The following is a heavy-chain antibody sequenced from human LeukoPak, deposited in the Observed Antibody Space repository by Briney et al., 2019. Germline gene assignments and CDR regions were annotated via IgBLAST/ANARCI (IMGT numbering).Heavy chain of an antibody. V-gene: IGHV4-4*02. D-gene: IGHD3-16*02. J-gene: IGHJ1*01. CDR1: GGAISSSNW. CDR2: IYNSGST. CDR3: AVKIIEEYFQH. Sequence: SGTLSLTCAVSGGAISSSNWWSWVRQPPGKGLEWIGEIYNSGSTNYNPSLKSRVTISVDKSKNQFSLKLSSVTAADTAVYYCAVKIIEEYFQHWGQGTLVTVSS.